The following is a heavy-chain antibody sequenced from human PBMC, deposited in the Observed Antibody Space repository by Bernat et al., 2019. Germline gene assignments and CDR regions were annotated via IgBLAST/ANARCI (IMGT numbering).Heavy chain of an antibody. Sequence: EVQLVESGGGLVKPGGSLRLSCAASGFTFSNAWMNWVRQAPGKGLEWVSSISSSSSYIYYADSVKGRFTISRDNAKNSLYLQMNSLRAEDTAVYYCARDRNDLTYDYGDYHDYWGQGTLVTVSS. CDR1: GFTFSNAW. CDR3: ARDRNDLTYDYGDYHDY. V-gene: IGHV3-21*01. J-gene: IGHJ4*02. D-gene: IGHD4-17*01. CDR2: ISSSSSYI.